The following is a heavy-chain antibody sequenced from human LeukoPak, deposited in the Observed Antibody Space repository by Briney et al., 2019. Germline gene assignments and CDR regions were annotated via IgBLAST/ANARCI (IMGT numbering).Heavy chain of an antibody. D-gene: IGHD2-15*01. J-gene: IGHJ6*03. CDR1: GYPFTGYY. CDR2: INPNSGGT. V-gene: IGHV1-2*02. CDR3: ARDLSRYCSGGSCYQDEYYMDV. Sequence: ASVKVSCKASGYPFTGYYMHWVRQAPGQGLEWMGWINPNSGGTNYAQKFQGRVTITRDTSISTAYMELSRLRSDDTDVYYCARDLSRYCSGGSCYQDEYYMDVWGKGTTVTISS.